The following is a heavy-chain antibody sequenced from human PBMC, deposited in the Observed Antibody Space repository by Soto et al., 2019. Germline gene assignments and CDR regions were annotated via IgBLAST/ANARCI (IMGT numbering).Heavy chain of an antibody. V-gene: IGHV4-31*03. CDR2: IYYRGST. D-gene: IGHD5-18*01. J-gene: IGHJ6*02. Sequence: SDTLSLNCTDSGVSIRSGGYYWSWVRQSPRRGLEWIGNIYYRGSTYYNPSLKSRLTISVDTSKNQFSLSLSSVTAADTAVYYCARDRLMATAGTARHYFGLDVWGQGTTVTVSS. CDR3: ARDRLMATAGTARHYFGLDV. CDR1: GVSIRSGGYY.